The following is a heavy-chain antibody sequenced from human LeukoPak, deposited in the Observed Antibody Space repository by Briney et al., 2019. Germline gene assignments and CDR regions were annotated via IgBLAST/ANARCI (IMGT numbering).Heavy chain of an antibody. D-gene: IGHD5-24*01. CDR3: AKEQRRMATVSHVNL. CDR1: GFTFSSYA. J-gene: IGHJ5*02. CDR2: ISGSGGST. V-gene: IGHV3-23*01. Sequence: GGSLRLSCAASGFTFSSYAMSWVRQAPGKGLEWVSTISGSGGSTYYTDSVKGRFTISRDNSKNTLYLQMNSLRAEDTAVYYCAKEQRRMATVSHVNLWGQGTLVTVSS.